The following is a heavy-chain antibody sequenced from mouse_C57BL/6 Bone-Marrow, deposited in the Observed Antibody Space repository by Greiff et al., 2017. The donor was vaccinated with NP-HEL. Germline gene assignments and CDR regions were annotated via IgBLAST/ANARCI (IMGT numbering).Heavy chain of an antibody. Sequence: VQLQQSGTVLARPGASVKMSCKTSGYTFTSYWMHWVKQRPGQGLEWIGAIYPGNSDTSYNQKFKGKAKLTAVTSASTAYMELSSLTNEDSAVYYCTTTGCGLLRRDYYAMDYWGQGTSVTVSS. J-gene: IGHJ4*01. CDR1: GYTFTSYW. V-gene: IGHV1-5*01. CDR2: IYPGNSDT. D-gene: IGHD2-3*01. CDR3: TTTGCGLLRRDYYAMDY.